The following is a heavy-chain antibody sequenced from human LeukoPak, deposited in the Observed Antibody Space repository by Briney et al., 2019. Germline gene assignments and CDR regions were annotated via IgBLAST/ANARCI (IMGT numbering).Heavy chain of an antibody. Sequence: SETLSLTCTVSGGSISSHYWSWIRRPPGKGLEWIGYIYYSGSTNYNPSLKSRVTISVDTSKNQFSPKLSSVTAADTAVYYCARYRAGYCSGGSCYRWFDPWGQGTLVTVSS. CDR3: ARYRAGYCSGGSCYRWFDP. CDR2: IYYSGST. V-gene: IGHV4-59*08. D-gene: IGHD2-15*01. J-gene: IGHJ5*02. CDR1: GGSISSHY.